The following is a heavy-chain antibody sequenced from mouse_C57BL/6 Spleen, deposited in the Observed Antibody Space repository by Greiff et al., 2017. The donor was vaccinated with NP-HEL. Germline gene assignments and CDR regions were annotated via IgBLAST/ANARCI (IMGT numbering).Heavy chain of an antibody. Sequence: VQLQQSGPELVKPGASVKISCKASGYAFSSSWMNWVKQRPGKGLEWIGRIYPGDGDTNYNGKFKGKATLTADKSSSTAYMQLSSLTSEDSAVYFCAREGGSTVVAPDYFDYWGQGTTLTVSS. CDR3: AREGGSTVVAPDYFDY. CDR1: GYAFSSSW. CDR2: IYPGDGDT. J-gene: IGHJ2*01. D-gene: IGHD1-1*01. V-gene: IGHV1-82*01.